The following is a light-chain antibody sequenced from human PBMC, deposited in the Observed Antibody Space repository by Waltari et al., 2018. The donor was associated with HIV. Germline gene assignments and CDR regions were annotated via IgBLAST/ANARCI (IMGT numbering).Light chain of an antibody. J-gene: IGLJ3*02. CDR1: DSDFGLYNF. V-gene: IGLV2-14*03. CDR3: ASFTGDNTVM. Sequence: AVTQPASVSGLPGQSTTISCTGDDSDFGLYNFVSWYQQHSGKPPKLILYDVDSRASGVSVRFSGSMSDNTASLTISGLRAEDEAHYYCASFTGDNTVMFGGGTEVTVL. CDR2: DVD.